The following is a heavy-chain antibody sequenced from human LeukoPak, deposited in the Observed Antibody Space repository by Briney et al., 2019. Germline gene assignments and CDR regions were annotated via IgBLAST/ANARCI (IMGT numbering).Heavy chain of an antibody. CDR3: ARVGWTVGAPIFDY. V-gene: IGHV3-48*03. CDR2: ISSSGSTI. J-gene: IGHJ4*02. D-gene: IGHD1-26*01. Sequence: GGSLRLSCAASGFTFSSYEMNWVRQAPGKGLEWVSYISSSGSTIYYADPVKGRFTISRDNAKNSLYLQMNSLRAEDTAVYYCARVGWTVGAPIFDYWGQGTLVTVSS. CDR1: GFTFSSYE.